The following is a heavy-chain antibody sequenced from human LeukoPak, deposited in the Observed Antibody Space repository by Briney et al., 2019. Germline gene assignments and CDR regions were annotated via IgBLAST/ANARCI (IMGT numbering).Heavy chain of an antibody. V-gene: IGHV2-5*02. CDR2: IYWDDDK. CDR3: ANRRAYGGNWNSGAFDI. Sequence: SGPTLVEPTQTLTLTCTFSGFSLSTSGVGVGWVRQPPGKALEWLAFIYWDDDKRYSPSLRSSLTISKDTSKNQVVLTMTNMDPVDTATYFCANRRAYGGNWNSGAFDIWGQGTLVSVSS. CDR1: GFSLSTSGVG. D-gene: IGHD1-7*01. J-gene: IGHJ3*02.